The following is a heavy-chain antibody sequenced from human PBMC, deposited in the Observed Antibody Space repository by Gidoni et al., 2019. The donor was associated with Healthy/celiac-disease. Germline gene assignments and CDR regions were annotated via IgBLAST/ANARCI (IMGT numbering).Heavy chain of an antibody. V-gene: IGHV3-30-3*01. CDR2: ISYDGSNK. J-gene: IGHJ3*02. D-gene: IGHD1-26*01. CDR3: VIVGARRGAFDI. Sequence: QVPLVESGGGVVQPGRSLRLSCAASGFTFSSYAMHWVRQAPGKGLEWVAVISYDGSNKYYADSVKGRFTISRDNSKNTLYLQMNSLRAEDTAVYYCVIVGARRGAFDIWGQGTMVTVSS. CDR1: GFTFSSYA.